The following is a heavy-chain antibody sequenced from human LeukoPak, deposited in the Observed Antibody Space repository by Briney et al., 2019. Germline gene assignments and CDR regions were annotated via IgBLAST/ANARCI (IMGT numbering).Heavy chain of an antibody. CDR2: INYSGST. J-gene: IGHJ6*04. CDR1: GGSISNYY. Sequence: KPSETLSLTCTVSGGSISNYYWSWIRQPPGKGLEWIAYINYSGSTNYNPSLKSRVTISVDTSKNQFSLKLSSVTAADTAVYYCARGVPTALWFGEFLADVWGKGTTVTISS. CDR3: ARGVPTALWFGEFLADV. D-gene: IGHD3-10*01. V-gene: IGHV4-59*08.